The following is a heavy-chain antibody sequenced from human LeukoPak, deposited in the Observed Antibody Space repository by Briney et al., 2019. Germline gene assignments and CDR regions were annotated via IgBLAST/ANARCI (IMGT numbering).Heavy chain of an antibody. CDR2: INPNIGGT. CDR3: ARADRLHGGPYLIGP. CDR1: GYSFTDYY. Sequence: GASVKVSCKTSGYSFTDYYMDWVRQAPGQGLEWMGWINPNIGGTSAAQKFQGRVTMTRDTSITTVYMEVSWLTSDDTAIYYCARADRLHGGPYLIGPWGQGTLVTVSS. J-gene: IGHJ5*02. D-gene: IGHD2-21*01. V-gene: IGHV1-2*02.